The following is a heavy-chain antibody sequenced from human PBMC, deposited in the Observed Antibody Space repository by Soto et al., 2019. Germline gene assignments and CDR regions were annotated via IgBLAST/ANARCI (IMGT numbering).Heavy chain of an antibody. Sequence: GASVKVSCKASGYTFTSYYMHWVRQAPGQGLEWMGIINPSGGSTSYAQKFQGRVTMTRDTSTSTVYMELSSLRSEDTAVYYCARRSTVTAQMGGAFDIWGQGTMVTVSS. V-gene: IGHV1-46*03. CDR2: INPSGGST. CDR1: GYTFTSYY. D-gene: IGHD4-17*01. CDR3: ARRSTVTAQMGGAFDI. J-gene: IGHJ3*02.